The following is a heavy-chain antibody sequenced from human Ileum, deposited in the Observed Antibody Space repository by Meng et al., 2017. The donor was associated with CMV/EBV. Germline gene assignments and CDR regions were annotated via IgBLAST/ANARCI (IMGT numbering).Heavy chain of an antibody. V-gene: IGHV3-11*06. Sequence: VQLLESXXGXVQPGXXLXXXXXXSGFTVGSKYMNWIRQAPGKGLEWVSYISGSSQTNYADSVKGRFTISRDNAKNSLYLQMNSLRVEDTAVYYCARDRGENYDSSGYYDSWGQGTLVTVSS. CDR2: ISGSSQT. J-gene: IGHJ4*02. CDR3: ARDRGENYDSSGYYDS. CDR1: GFTVGSKY. D-gene: IGHD3-22*01.